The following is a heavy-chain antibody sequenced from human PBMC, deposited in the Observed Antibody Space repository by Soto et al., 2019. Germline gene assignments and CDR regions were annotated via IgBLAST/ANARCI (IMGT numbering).Heavy chain of an antibody. V-gene: IGHV1-69*13. CDR2: IIPIFGTA. J-gene: IGHJ5*02. CDR3: ASFGSSWYEWGHL. D-gene: IGHD6-13*01. Sequence: SVKVSCKASGGTFSSYAISWVRQAPGQGLEWMGGIIPIFGTANYAQKFQGRVTITADESTSTAYMGLSSLRSEDTAVYYCASFGSSWYEWGHLWGQGTLVTVSS. CDR1: GGTFSSYA.